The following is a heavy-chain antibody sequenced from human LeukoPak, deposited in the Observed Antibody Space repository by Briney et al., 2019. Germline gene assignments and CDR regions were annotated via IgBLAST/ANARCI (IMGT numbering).Heavy chain of an antibody. CDR1: GYTFTSYD. V-gene: IGHV1-8*01. J-gene: IGHJ4*02. CDR2: MNPNSGNT. D-gene: IGHD1-7*01. Sequence: ASVKVSCKASGYTFTSYDINWVRQATGQGLEWMGWMNPNSGNTGYAQKFQGRVTMTMNTSISTAYMELSSLRSEDTAVYYCARGSELRDPYDYWGQGTLVTVSS. CDR3: ARGSELRDPYDY.